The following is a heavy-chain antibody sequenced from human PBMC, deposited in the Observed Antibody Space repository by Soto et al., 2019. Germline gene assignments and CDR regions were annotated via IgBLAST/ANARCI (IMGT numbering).Heavy chain of an antibody. J-gene: IGHJ4*01. CDR3: ARRYCTGLSCVFDY. CDR2: VYYSGNT. CDR1: DVTIGYLF. D-gene: IGHD2-8*02. Sequence: SDTCRVVDVTIGYLFLSWIRKPPGKGLEWIGYVYYSGNTNYNPSLKSRVTLSIDTSKNQFSLKLTSVTAADTAVYYCARRYCTGLSCVFDYWVHGTLVPVSS. V-gene: IGHV4-59*11.